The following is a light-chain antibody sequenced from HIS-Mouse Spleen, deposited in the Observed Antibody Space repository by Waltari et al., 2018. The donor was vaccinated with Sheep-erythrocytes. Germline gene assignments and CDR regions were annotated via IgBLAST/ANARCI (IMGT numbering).Light chain of an antibody. J-gene: IGKJ1*01. V-gene: IGKV3-15*01. Sequence: IVMTQSPATLSVSPGERATFSCRASQSVSSNLAWYQQKPGQAPRLLIYGASTRATGIPARFSGSGSGTEFTLTISSMQSEDFAVYYCQQYNNWPETFGQGTKVEIK. CDR2: GAS. CDR3: QQYNNWPET. CDR1: QSVSSN.